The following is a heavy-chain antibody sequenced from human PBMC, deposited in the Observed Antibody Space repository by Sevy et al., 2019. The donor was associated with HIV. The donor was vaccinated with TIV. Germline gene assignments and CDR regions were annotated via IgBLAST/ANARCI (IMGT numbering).Heavy chain of an antibody. CDR3: TTDPSPRSMVRGVIIAGDAFDI. CDR2: IKSKTDGGTT. V-gene: IGHV3-15*01. J-gene: IGHJ3*02. CDR1: GFTFSNAW. D-gene: IGHD3-10*01. Sequence: GGSLRLSCAASGFTFSNAWMSWVRQAPGKGLEWVGRIKSKTDGGTTDYAAPVKGRFTISREDSKNTLYLQMNSLKTEDTAVYYCTTDPSPRSMVRGVIIAGDAFDIWGQGTMVTVSS.